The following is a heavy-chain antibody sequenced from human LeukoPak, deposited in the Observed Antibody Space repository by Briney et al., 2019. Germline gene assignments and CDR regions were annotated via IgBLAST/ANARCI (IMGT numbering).Heavy chain of an antibody. J-gene: IGHJ6*03. CDR2: IYYSGST. CDR1: GGSISGYY. V-gene: IGHV4-59*01. Sequence: SETLSLTCTVSGGSISGYYWSWIRQPPGKGLEWLGYIYYSGSTYYNPSLKSRVTISVDTSKNQFSLKLSSVTAADTAVYYCARRSWKLLQAYYYYYMDVWGEGTTVTVSS. CDR3: ARRSWKLLQAYYYYYMDV. D-gene: IGHD1-26*01.